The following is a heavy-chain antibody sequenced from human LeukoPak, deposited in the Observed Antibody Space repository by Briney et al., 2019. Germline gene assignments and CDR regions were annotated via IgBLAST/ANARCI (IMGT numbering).Heavy chain of an antibody. Sequence: GGSLRLSCAASGLTFSSYWMHWVRQAPGKGLVWVSRINSDGSSTSYADSVKGRFTISRDNAKNTLYLQMNSLRAEDAAVYYCARRSSGSPPYYFGYWGQGTLVTVSS. V-gene: IGHV3-74*01. D-gene: IGHD1-26*01. CDR3: ARRSSGSPPYYFGY. CDR2: INSDGSST. J-gene: IGHJ4*02. CDR1: GLTFSSYW.